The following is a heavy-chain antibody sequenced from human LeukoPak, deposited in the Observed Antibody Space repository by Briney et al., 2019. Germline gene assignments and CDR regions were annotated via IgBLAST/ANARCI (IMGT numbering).Heavy chain of an antibody. Sequence: ASVKVSCRASGYTFTSYAMHWVRQAPGQRLEWMGWINAGNGNTKYSQKFQGRVTITRDTSASTAYMELSSLRSEDTAVYYCARADYGDYLFDYRGQGTLVTVSS. V-gene: IGHV1-3*01. CDR1: GYTFTSYA. D-gene: IGHD4-17*01. CDR2: INAGNGNT. J-gene: IGHJ4*02. CDR3: ARADYGDYLFDY.